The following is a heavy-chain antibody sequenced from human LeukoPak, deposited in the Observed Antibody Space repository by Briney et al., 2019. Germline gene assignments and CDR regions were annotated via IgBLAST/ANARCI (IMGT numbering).Heavy chain of an antibody. CDR2: IYYSGST. CDR3: ARVSGNAFDI. Sequence: SETLSLTCTVSGGSISSYYWSWIRQPPGQGLEWIGYIYYSGSTNYNPSLESRVTISVDTSKNQFSLKLSSVTAADTAVYYCARVSGNAFDIWGQGTMVTVSS. V-gene: IGHV4-59*01. CDR1: GGSISSYY. J-gene: IGHJ3*02. D-gene: IGHD6-25*01.